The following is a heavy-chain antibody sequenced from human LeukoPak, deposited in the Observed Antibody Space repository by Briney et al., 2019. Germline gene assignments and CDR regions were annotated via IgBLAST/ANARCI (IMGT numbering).Heavy chain of an antibody. CDR2: IYTSGST. V-gene: IGHV4-61*02. D-gene: IGHD3-22*01. CDR3: ARADSSGYLNYGMDV. Sequence: SETLSLTCTVSGGSISSGSYYWSWIRQPAGKGLEWIGRIYTSGSTNYNPSLKSRVTISVDTSKNQFSLKLSSVTAADTAVYYCARADSSGYLNYGMDVWGQGHTVTVSS. CDR1: GGSISSGSYY. J-gene: IGHJ6*02.